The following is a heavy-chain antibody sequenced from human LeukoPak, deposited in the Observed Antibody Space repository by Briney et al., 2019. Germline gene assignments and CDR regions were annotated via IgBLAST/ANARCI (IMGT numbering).Heavy chain of an antibody. D-gene: IGHD5-24*01. J-gene: IGHJ5*02. Sequence: PGGSLRLSCAASGFTFSNHWMSWVRQAPGKGLEWVANIKEDGSEKYYVDSVKGRFTISRDNAKNSLYLQMNSLRAEDTAVYYCARMAGLSWFDPWGQGTLVTVSS. CDR3: ARMAGLSWFDP. CDR1: GFTFSNHW. V-gene: IGHV3-7*01. CDR2: IKEDGSEK.